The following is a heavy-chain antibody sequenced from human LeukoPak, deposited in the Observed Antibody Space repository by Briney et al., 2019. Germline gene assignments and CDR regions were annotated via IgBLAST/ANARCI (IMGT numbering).Heavy chain of an antibody. Sequence: SERMSLTHTVRGGCISRYYWSWIREPPRKGLEWIGYIYYSGSTNYNPSLKSRVTISVDTSKNQFSLKLSSVTAADTAVYYCARDPGYSYGHGWWFDPWGQGTLVTVSS. CDR1: GGCISRYY. V-gene: IGHV4-59*01. D-gene: IGHD5-18*01. CDR2: IYYSGST. CDR3: ARDPGYSYGHGWWFDP. J-gene: IGHJ5*02.